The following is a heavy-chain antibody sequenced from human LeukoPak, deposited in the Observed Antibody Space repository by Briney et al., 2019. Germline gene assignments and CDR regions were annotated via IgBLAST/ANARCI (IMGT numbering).Heavy chain of an antibody. CDR3: ARGGVGSWYYFDY. J-gene: IGHJ4*02. V-gene: IGHV1-3*01. CDR2: INAGNGNT. D-gene: IGHD6-13*01. CDR1: GYTFTSYA. Sequence: GASVKVSCKASGYTFTSYAMHWVRQAPGQRLEWMGWINAGNGNTKYSQKFQGRVTITRDTSASTAYMELSSLRSEDTAVYYCARGGVGSWYYFDYWGQGTLVTVSS.